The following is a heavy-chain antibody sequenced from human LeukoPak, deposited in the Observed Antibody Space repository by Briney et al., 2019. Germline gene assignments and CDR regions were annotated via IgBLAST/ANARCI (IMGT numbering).Heavy chain of an antibody. V-gene: IGHV4-30-4*01. CDR1: GGSISSGDYY. D-gene: IGHD2-21*02. CDR3: ARLPITHLVVVTAPRGAFDY. J-gene: IGHJ4*02. CDR2: IYYSGST. Sequence: SQTLSLTCTVSGGSISSGDYYWSWIRQPPGKGLEWIGYIYYSGSTYYNPSLKSRVTISVDTSKKQFSLKLNSVTAADTAVYYCARLPITHLVVVTAPRGAFDYWGQGTLVTVSS.